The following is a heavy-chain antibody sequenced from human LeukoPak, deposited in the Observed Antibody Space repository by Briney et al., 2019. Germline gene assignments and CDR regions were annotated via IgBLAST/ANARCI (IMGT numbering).Heavy chain of an antibody. D-gene: IGHD5-18*01. J-gene: IGHJ4*02. V-gene: IGHV4-59*01. CDR2: IYYSGST. CDR1: GGSISSYY. Sequence: SETLSLTCTVSGGSISSYYWSWIRQPPGKGLEWIGYIYYSGSTNCNPSLKSRVTISVDTSKNQFSLKLSSVTAADTAVYYCARDKGYGYSYGFDYWGQGTLVTVSS. CDR3: ARDKGYGYSYGFDY.